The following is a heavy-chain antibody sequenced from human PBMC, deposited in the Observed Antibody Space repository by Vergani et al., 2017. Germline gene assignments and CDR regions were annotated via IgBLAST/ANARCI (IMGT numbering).Heavy chain of an antibody. CDR2: ISYDGSKT. J-gene: IGHJ6*03. D-gene: IGHD3-16*01. CDR1: GFKFSQFG. CDR3: ARDVWDCSGISCFLRAGVFYYMDV. V-gene: IGHV3-33*05. Sequence: QVQLVESGGGVVQPGTSLRLSCEASGFKFSQFGMHWVRQGPGKGLEWVAFISYDGSKTQYADSEKGRVTISRDNSKNTVGLEMSSLRVDDTATYYCARDVWDCSGISCFLRAGVFYYMDVWGQGTTVTVSS.